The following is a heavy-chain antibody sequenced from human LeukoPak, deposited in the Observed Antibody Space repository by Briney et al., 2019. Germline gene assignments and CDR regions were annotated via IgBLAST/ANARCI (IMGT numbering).Heavy chain of an antibody. CDR1: GFTFSDYC. J-gene: IGHJ4*02. Sequence: GGSLRLSCAASGFTFSDYCMSWTRQAPGKGLEWVSFISSSGSTMYYADSVKGRFTISRDNAKNSLYLQMNSLRAEDTAVYYCATRGPDSSGFYRFDYWGQGTLVTVSS. CDR3: ATRGPDSSGFYRFDY. V-gene: IGHV3-11*01. D-gene: IGHD3-22*01. CDR2: ISSSGSTM.